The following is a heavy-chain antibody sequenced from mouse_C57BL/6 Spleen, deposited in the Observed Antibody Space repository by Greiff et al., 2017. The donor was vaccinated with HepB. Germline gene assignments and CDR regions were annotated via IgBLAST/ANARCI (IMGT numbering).Heavy chain of an antibody. D-gene: IGHD2-2*01. Sequence: EVQLQQSGAELVRPGASVKLSCTASGFNIKDDYMHWVKQRPEQGLEWIGWIDPENGDTEYASKFQGKATITADTSSNTAYLQLSSLTSEDTAVYYCTTPVSTRVTTEFAYLGQGTLVTVSA. CDR2: IDPENGDT. J-gene: IGHJ3*01. CDR3: TTPVSTRVTTEFAY. V-gene: IGHV14-4*01. CDR1: GFNIKDDY.